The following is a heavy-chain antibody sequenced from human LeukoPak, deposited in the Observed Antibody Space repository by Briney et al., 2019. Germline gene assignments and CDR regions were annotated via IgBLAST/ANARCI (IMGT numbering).Heavy chain of an antibody. V-gene: IGHV3-7*04. CDR3: ARGRWYSSRVLQAFDI. CDR2: IKQDGSEK. D-gene: IGHD6-13*01. Sequence: PGGSLRLSCAASGFTFSSYWMSWVCQAPGKGLEWVATIKQDGSEKYYLDSVKGRFTISRDNAKNSLFLQMNSLRAEDTAVYYCARGRWYSSRVLQAFDIWGQGTMVTVSS. CDR1: GFTFSSYW. J-gene: IGHJ3*02.